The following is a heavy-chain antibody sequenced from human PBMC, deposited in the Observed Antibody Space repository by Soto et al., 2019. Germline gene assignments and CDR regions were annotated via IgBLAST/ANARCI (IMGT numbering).Heavy chain of an antibody. D-gene: IGHD2-15*01. V-gene: IGHV3-30*18. CDR2: ISYDGSNK. J-gene: IGHJ6*02. CDR1: GFTFSSYG. Sequence: PGGSLRLSCAASGFTFSSYGMHWVRQAPGKGLEWVAVISYDGSNKYYADSVKGRFTISRDNSKNTLYLQMNSLRAEDTAVYYCAKDSRYCSGGSCFGYYYYGMDVWGQGTTVTVSS. CDR3: AKDSRYCSGGSCFGYYYYGMDV.